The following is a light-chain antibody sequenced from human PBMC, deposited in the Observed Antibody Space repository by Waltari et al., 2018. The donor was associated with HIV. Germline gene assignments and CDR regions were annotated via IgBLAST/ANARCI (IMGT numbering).Light chain of an antibody. CDR1: QLPYKN. CDR2: GTS. Sequence: VVTQSPATLSLSPGDSATLSCTTSQLPYKNVAWYQHKPGQPPRLLIYGTSARATGIPARFSGGWSGTGFTLTITSLESDDFAIYYCQQRGHQVPLAFGGGTRLE. V-gene: IGKV3-11*01. J-gene: IGKJ4*01. CDR3: QQRGHQVPLA.